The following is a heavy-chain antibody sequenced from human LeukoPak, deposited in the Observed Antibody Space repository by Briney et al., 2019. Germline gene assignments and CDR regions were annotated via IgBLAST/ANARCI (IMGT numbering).Heavy chain of an antibody. J-gene: IGHJ4*02. Sequence: ESGPALVKPTQTPTLTCTFSGFSLSTSGMRVSWIRQPPGKALEWLARIDWDDAKFYSTSLKTRLTISKDTSKNQVVLTMTNMDPVDTATYYCARIYSRGPLFDYWGQGTLVTVSS. CDR2: IDWDDAK. V-gene: IGHV2-70*04. D-gene: IGHD2-15*01. CDR3: ARIYSRGPLFDY. CDR1: GFSLSTSGMR.